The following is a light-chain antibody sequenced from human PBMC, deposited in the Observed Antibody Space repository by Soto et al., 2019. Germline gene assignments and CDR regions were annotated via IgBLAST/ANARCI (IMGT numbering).Light chain of an antibody. CDR2: GAS. V-gene: IGKV3-20*01. Sequence: EIVLTQSPGTLSLSPGERATLSCRASQSVSNNYLAWYQQKPGQAPRLLIYGASRRATGIPDRFSGSGSGTDFNLTISRLEPEDVAVYSCQQYGSSPLTFGGGTKVEIK. CDR1: QSVSNNY. CDR3: QQYGSSPLT. J-gene: IGKJ4*01.